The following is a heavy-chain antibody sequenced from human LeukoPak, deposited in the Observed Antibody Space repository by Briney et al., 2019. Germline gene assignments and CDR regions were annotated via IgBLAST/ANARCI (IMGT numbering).Heavy chain of an antibody. Sequence: GGSLRLSCAASGFTFSSYAMSWVRQAPGRGLEWVSAISGSGGSTYYADSVKGRFTISRDNSKNTLYLQMNSLRAEDTAVYYCAKVRKQWLVRWFDPWGQGTLVTVSS. CDR2: ISGSGGST. D-gene: IGHD6-19*01. CDR1: GFTFSSYA. CDR3: AKVRKQWLVRWFDP. J-gene: IGHJ5*02. V-gene: IGHV3-23*01.